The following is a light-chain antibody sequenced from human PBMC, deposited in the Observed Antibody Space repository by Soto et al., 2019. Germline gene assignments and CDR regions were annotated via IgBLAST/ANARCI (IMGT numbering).Light chain of an antibody. CDR2: EVS. V-gene: IGLV2-14*01. CDR1: NSDVGGYNY. Sequence: QSALTQPASVSGSPGQSITISCTGTNSDVGGYNYVSWYQQHPGKAPKLMIYEVSNRPSGVSNRFSGSKSGNTASLTISGLQAEDEADYYCCSYTSSKNWVFGGGTKLTVL. J-gene: IGLJ3*02. CDR3: CSYTSSKNWV.